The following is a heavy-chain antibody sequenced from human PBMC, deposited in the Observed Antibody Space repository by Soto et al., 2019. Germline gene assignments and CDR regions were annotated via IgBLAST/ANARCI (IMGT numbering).Heavy chain of an antibody. CDR3: TTVGSITRAGTPVDF. V-gene: IGHV3-15*01. D-gene: IGHD2-2*01. J-gene: IGHJ4*02. CDR1: GFTFSSYA. Sequence: GGSLRHSCAASGFTFSSYAMSWVRQAPGKGLEWVGRIKSKTDGGTTDYAAPVKGRFTISRDDSEDTLYLQMSSLKTEDTAIYYCTTVGSITRAGTPVDFWGPGTPVT. CDR2: IKSKTDGGTT.